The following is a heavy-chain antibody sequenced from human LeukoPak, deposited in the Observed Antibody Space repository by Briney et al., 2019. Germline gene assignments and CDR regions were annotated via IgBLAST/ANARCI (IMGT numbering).Heavy chain of an antibody. CDR3: GTSIAVPLDY. CDR1: GFTFSSYA. J-gene: IGHJ4*02. Sequence: GGSLRLSCAASGFTFSSYAMSWVRQAPGKGLEWVAFIRYDGSNKYYADSVKGRFTISRDNSKNTLYLQMNSLRAEDTAVYYCGTSIAVPLDYWGQGTLVTVSS. CDR2: IRYDGSNK. D-gene: IGHD6-19*01. V-gene: IGHV3-30*02.